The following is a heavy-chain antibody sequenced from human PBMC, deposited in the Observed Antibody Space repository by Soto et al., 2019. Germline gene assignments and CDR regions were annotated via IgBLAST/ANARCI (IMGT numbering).Heavy chain of an antibody. CDR1: GYSFTSYW. J-gene: IGHJ6*02. D-gene: IGHD2-15*01. Sequence: GESLKISCKGSGYSFTSYWIGWVRQMPGKGLEWMGIIYPGDSDTRYSPSFQGQVTISADKSISTAYLQWSSLKASDTAMYYCARLGRYCSGGSCSSAQYYYYYYGMDVWGQGTTV. CDR2: IYPGDSDT. V-gene: IGHV5-51*01. CDR3: ARLGRYCSGGSCSSAQYYYYYYGMDV.